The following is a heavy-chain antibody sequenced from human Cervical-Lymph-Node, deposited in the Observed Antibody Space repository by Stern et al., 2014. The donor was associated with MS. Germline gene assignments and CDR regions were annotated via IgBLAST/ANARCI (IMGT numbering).Heavy chain of an antibody. CDR1: GFTFSSSG. CDR3: AREGGNTAEYFQH. V-gene: IGHV3-33*01. CDR2: IYYDGSNR. D-gene: IGHD4-23*01. Sequence: DQLVESGGGVVQPGRSLSLSCEASGFTFSSSGMHWVRQAPGKGLEWLAIIYYDGSNRYYADSVKGRFTISRDNSKNTLYLQMNSLRAEDTAVYYCAREGGNTAEYFQHWGQGTLVTVSS. J-gene: IGHJ1*01.